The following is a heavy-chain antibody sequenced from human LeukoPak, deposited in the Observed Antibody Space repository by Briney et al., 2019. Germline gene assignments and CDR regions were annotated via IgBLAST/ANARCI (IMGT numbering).Heavy chain of an antibody. J-gene: IGHJ4*02. CDR1: GYSFTSYT. D-gene: IGHD6-13*01. CDR2: ISVYNGDT. Sequence: ASVKVSCKASGYSFTSYTITWVRQAPGQGLEWMGWISVYNGDTKYAHTLQGRVTMTTDTSTSTAYMELRSLRYDDTAVYYCARGLGLNVAAPLDYWGQGTLVTVSS. CDR3: ARGLGLNVAAPLDY. V-gene: IGHV1-18*01.